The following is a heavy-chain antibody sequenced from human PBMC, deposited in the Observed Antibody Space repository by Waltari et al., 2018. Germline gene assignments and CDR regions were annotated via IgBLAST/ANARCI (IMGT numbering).Heavy chain of an antibody. CDR3: ARVSLRDYYYGMDV. CDR2: SYSGGGT. Sequence: EVQLVETGGSLIQPGGSLIISCAASELLVSSHYMSWVRQAPGKGVEWVSVSYSGGGTNYAGSVKGRFTISRDNSKNTLHLQMNSLRAEDTAVYYCARVSLRDYYYGMDVWGQGTTVTVSS. CDR1: ELLVSSHY. J-gene: IGHJ6*02. V-gene: IGHV3-53*02.